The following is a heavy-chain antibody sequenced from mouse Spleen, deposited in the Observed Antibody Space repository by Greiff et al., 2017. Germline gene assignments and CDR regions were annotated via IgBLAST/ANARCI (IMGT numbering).Heavy chain of an antibody. D-gene: IGHD2-4*01. CDR3: ANPMSTTGAWFAH. Sequence: VQLQQSGAELAKPGASVKLSCKASGYTFTSYWMHWVKQRPGQGLEWIGYINPSSGYTKYNQKFTDKATLTADKSSSTAYMQLSSLTCEDSAVLYSANPMSTTGAWFAHWGQGTLGTVSA. CDR2: INPSSGYT. V-gene: IGHV1-7*01. J-gene: IGHJ3*01. CDR1: GYTFTSYW.